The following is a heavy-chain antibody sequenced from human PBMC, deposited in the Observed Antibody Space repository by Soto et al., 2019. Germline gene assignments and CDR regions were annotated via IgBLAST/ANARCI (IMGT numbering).Heavy chain of an antibody. CDR2: ISGYNGNT. D-gene: IGHD2-21*01. CDR3: ARTVEYDSIPYYYADF. Sequence: ASVKVSCKASGYTFNTYAITWVRQAPGQGLEWMGWISGYNGNTNYAQTLQGRGTVTTDTSTSTAYLELRSLRSDDTAVYYCARTVEYDSIPYYYADFWGQGTLVTVSS. J-gene: IGHJ4*01. V-gene: IGHV1-18*01. CDR1: GYTFNTYA.